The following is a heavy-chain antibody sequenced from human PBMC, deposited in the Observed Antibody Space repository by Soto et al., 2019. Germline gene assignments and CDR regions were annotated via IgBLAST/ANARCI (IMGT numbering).Heavy chain of an antibody. CDR3: ARGANRVDI. CDR2: INAGNGNT. V-gene: IGHV1-3*05. Sequence: QVQLVQSGAEEKKPGASVKVTCKASGYSFTSYAMHWVRQATGQRLEWMAWINAGNGNTKYSQKFQGRVAITRDTSASTAYMELSSLRSEDTAVYYCARGANRVDIWGQGTMVTVSS. J-gene: IGHJ3*02. CDR1: GYSFTSYA.